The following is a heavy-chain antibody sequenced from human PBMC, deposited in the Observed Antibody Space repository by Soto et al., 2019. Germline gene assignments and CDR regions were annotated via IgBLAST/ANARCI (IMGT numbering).Heavy chain of an antibody. CDR1: GFTFSSYA. Sequence: PGGSLRLSCAASGFTFSSYAMSWVRQAPGKGLEWVSAISGSGGSTYYADSVKGRFTISRDNSKNTLYLQMNSLRAEDTAVYYCATIPHYDILTGYPYYYMDVWGKGTTVTVSS. J-gene: IGHJ6*03. CDR3: ATIPHYDILTGYPYYYMDV. V-gene: IGHV3-23*01. CDR2: ISGSGGST. D-gene: IGHD3-9*01.